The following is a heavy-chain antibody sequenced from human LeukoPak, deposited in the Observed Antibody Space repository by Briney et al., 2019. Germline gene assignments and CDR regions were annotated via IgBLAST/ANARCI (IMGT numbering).Heavy chain of an antibody. D-gene: IGHD3-10*01. CDR1: GFTFSSYG. CDR2: IRYDGDIE. J-gene: IGHJ4*02. Sequence: PGGSLRLSCAASGFTFSSYGMHWVRQAPGKGLEWVAFIRYDGDIEYYADSVKGRFTISRDNSKNTLYLQMNSLRDEDTAVYYCAKVLYAANFEQWGEGTLVTVSS. V-gene: IGHV3-30*02. CDR3: AKVLYAANFEQ.